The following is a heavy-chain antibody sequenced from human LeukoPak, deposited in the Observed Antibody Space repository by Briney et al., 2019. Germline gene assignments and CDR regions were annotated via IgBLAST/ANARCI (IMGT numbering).Heavy chain of an antibody. J-gene: IGHJ6*02. CDR3: ARALLAYSSSPVIAAADYGMDV. V-gene: IGHV4-34*01. CDR1: GASFSGYY. D-gene: IGHD6-6*01. CDR2: INHCGST. Sequence: SETLSLTCAVYGASFSGYYWSWIRQPPGKGLEWIGEINHCGSTNYNPSLKSRVTISVDTSKNQFSLKLSSVTAADTAVYYCARALLAYSSSPVIAAADYGMDVWGQGTTVTVSS.